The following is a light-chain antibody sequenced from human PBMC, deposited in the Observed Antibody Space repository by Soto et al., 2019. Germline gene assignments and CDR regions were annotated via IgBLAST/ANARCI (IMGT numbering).Light chain of an antibody. V-gene: IGLV2-8*01. CDR1: SSDVGLYNF. CDR3: SSYAGFNQVI. CDR2: DVS. J-gene: IGLJ2*01. Sequence: QSVLTQPPSASGSPGQSVTISCTGTSSDVGLYNFVSWYQQHPGRAPELMIYDVSKRPSGVPDRFSGSKSGKTASLTVSGLQAEDEAAYFCSSYAGFNQVIFGGGTKLTVL.